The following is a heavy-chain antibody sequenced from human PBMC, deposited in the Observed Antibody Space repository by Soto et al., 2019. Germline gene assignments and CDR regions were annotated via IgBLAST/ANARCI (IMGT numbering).Heavy chain of an antibody. Sequence: SVKVSCKASGLTFTSSSFQWVRQARGQRLEWIGWIAVGSGYTNYAQRFQDRVTLTRDMSTATTYMELSRLTSEDTAIYYCAADATAWQQMVPSDYWGQGTLVTVSS. CDR2: IAVGSGYT. CDR1: GLTFTSSS. CDR3: AADATAWQQMVPSDY. V-gene: IGHV1-58*01. D-gene: IGHD2-8*01. J-gene: IGHJ4*02.